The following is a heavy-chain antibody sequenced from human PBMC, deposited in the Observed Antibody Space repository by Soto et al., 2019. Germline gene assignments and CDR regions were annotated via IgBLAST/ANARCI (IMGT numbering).Heavy chain of an antibody. V-gene: IGHV1-46*01. J-gene: IGHJ4*02. CDR1: GYTFTSYY. CDR2: INPSGGST. CDR3: ARSPSITMITRSLAFDY. Sequence: ASVKVSCKASGYTFTSYYMHWVRQAPGQGLEWMGIINPSGGSTSYAQKFQGRVTMTRDTSTSTVYMELSSLRSEDTAVYYCARSPSITMITRSLAFDYWGQGTRVTVAS. D-gene: IGHD3-22*01.